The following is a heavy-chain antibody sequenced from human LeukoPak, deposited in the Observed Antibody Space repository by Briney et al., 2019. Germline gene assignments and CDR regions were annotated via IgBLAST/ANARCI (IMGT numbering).Heavy chain of an antibody. CDR1: GFTFSRYS. CDR2: IKSTSDFI. V-gene: IGHV3-21*01. CDR3: AMPLEGTGDNWLFDL. Sequence: GRSLRLSCAASGFTFSRYSVNWVRQAPGKGLEWVSSIKSTSDFIFYADSVKGRFTVSRDNAKNSLYLQMNSLRAEDTAVYYCAMPLEGTGDNWLFDLWGRGTLVTVSS. J-gene: IGHJ2*01. D-gene: IGHD1-1*01.